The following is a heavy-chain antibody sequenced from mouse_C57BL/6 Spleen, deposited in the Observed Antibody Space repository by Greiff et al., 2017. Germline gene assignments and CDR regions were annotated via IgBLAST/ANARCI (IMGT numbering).Heavy chain of an antibody. CDR1: GYSITSAY. J-gene: IGHJ4*01. CDR2: ISYSGST. CDR3: ARWHDYDAMDY. V-gene: IGHV3-8*01. Sequence: EVMLVESGPGLAKPSQTLSLTCSVTGYSITSAYWNWIRKFPGNKLEYMGYISYSGSTYYNPSLKSRISITRDTSKNQYYLQLNSVTTEDTATYYCARWHDYDAMDYWGQGTSVTVSS.